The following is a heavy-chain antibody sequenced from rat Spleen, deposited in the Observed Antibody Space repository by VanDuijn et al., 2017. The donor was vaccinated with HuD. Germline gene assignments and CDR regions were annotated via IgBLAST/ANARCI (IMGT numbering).Heavy chain of an antibody. D-gene: IGHD1-12*03. J-gene: IGHJ2*01. CDR2: IWDDETT. CDR3: SCDGYY. V-gene: IGHV2-1*01. Sequence: QVQLKESGPGLVQPSQTLSLTCTVSGFSLTDNSVHWVRQPPGKGLEWMGGIWDDETTDYNPALKSRLSIIRDTSKRKVFLRMDSLQTDDTAIYFCSCDGYYWGQGVMVTVSS. CDR1: GFSLTDNS.